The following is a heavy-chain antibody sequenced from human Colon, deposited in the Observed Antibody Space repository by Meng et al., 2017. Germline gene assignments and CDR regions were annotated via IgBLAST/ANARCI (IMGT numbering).Heavy chain of an antibody. J-gene: IGHJ4*02. CDR1: GVSISTTNW. CDR3: GTTDINYCPIHY. D-gene: IGHD1/OR15-1a*01. V-gene: IGHV4-4*02. Sequence: QLQLRESGPGLVKPSGTLSLTCAVSGVSISTTNWWTWFRQSPGKGLVWIGEIDHTERTNYNRSLKSRVTVSMDKSQNHFSLNVTSVTAADTAVYYCGTTDINYCPIHYWGQGTLVTVSS. CDR2: IDHTERT.